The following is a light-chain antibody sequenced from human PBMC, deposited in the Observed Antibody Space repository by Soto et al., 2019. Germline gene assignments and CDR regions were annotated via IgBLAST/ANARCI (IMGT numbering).Light chain of an antibody. CDR3: QTWGTGIPV. J-gene: IGLJ3*02. V-gene: IGLV4-69*02. CDR2: VNSDGSH. CDR1: SGHSNYA. Sequence: QSVLTQSTSASASLGASVNLTCTLSSGHSNYAIASHQQQPEKGPRYFMNVNSDGSHTKGDGIPDRFSGSSSGADRYLTISSLQSEDEADYYCQTWGTGIPVFGGGTKLTVL.